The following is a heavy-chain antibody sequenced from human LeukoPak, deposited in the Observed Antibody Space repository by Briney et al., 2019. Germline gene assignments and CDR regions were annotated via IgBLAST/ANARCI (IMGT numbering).Heavy chain of an antibody. D-gene: IGHD2-15*01. V-gene: IGHV4-39*01. CDR3: ARNYCSGGSCYSNFDY. CDR2: IHYRGST. Sequence: SETLSLTCTVSGGSNRSSNYYWGWIRQPPGKGLEWIGSIHYRGSTYYNTSLKSRVTIPVDTSKNQFSLKLSSVTAADTAVYYCARNYCSGGSCYSNFDYWGQGTLVTVSS. J-gene: IGHJ4*02. CDR1: GGSNRSSNYY.